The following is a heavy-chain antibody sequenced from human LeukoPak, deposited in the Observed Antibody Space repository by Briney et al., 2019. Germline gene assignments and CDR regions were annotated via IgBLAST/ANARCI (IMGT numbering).Heavy chain of an antibody. V-gene: IGHV3-53*01. Sequence: GGSLRLSCAASGFTVSSNYMSWVRQAPGKGLEWVSVIYSGGSTYYADSVKGRFTISRDNSKNTLYLQMNSLRAEDTAVYYCARARKGGYFLSYYYYMDVWGKGTTVTISS. CDR2: IYSGGST. J-gene: IGHJ6*03. CDR3: ARARKGGYFLSYYYYMDV. D-gene: IGHD3-22*01. CDR1: GFTVSSNY.